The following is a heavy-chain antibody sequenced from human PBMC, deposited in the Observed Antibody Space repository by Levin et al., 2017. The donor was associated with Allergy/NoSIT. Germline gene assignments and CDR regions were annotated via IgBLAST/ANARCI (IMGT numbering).Heavy chain of an antibody. CDR1: GGSIGTYY. CDR3: AREWGGETSFDALDT. Sequence: SQTLSLTCTVSGGSIGTYYWSWIRQTPGKGLEWIGYIHYSGNTNYNPSLQSRVSISVDTSKNQFSLNLSSVTAAEAAVYVCAREWGGETSFDALDTWGQGTMVTVSS. D-gene: IGHD2-21*01. V-gene: IGHV4-59*01. J-gene: IGHJ3*02. CDR2: IHYSGNT.